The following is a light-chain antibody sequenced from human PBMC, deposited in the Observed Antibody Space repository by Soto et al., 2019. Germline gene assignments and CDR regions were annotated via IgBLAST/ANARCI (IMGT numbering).Light chain of an antibody. CDR3: LQNYNSPLT. Sequence: AIPMTQSPSSLSASVGDTVAITCRASQSISHDLGWYQQKPGKAPKLLIYASSSLQSGVSSRFSGSGSGTDFTLTISSLQPEDFATYYCLQNYNSPLTFGGGTKVEIK. V-gene: IGKV1-6*01. CDR2: ASS. CDR1: QSISHD. J-gene: IGKJ4*01.